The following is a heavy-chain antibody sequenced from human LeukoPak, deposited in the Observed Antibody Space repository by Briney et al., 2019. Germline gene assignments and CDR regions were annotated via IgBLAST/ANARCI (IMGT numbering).Heavy chain of an antibody. V-gene: IGHV3-30*18. CDR1: GFTFSNYG. CDR3: AKDWGFQYNSGSYCEF. Sequence: GGSLRLSCAASGFTFSNYGMHWARQAPGKXLEWVSSTSYNGGNKFYADSVKGRFTISRDNSKNTLYLQMDSLRVEDPAVYYCAKDWGFQYNSGSYCEFWGQGTLVTVSS. D-gene: IGHD3-10*01. J-gene: IGHJ4*02. CDR2: TSYNGGNK.